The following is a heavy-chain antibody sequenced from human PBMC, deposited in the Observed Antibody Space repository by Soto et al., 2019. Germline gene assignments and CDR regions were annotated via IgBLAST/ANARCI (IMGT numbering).Heavy chain of an antibody. CDR1: GITLSNAW. CDR2: IRSKGDGGAT. Sequence: EVQLAESGGGLVEPGGSLRLSCAGSGITLSNAWMNWVRQAAGKGLEWVGRIRSKGDGGATEYVAPVKGRFTFSRDDSENTLFLQMSALKPEDTGVYFCTSTRPGTNVFDIWGPGTMVIVSS. J-gene: IGHJ3*02. D-gene: IGHD1-1*01. CDR3: TSTRPGTNVFDI. V-gene: IGHV3-15*01.